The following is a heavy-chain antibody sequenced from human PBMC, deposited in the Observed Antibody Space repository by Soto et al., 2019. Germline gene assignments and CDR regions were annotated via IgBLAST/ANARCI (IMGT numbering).Heavy chain of an antibody. V-gene: IGHV3-48*02. CDR2: ISSSGSTI. CDR3: ARAGDRSVDY. J-gene: IGHJ4*02. CDR1: GLTFSSYS. D-gene: IGHD3-3*01. Sequence: EVQLVESGGGWVQPGGSLRLSCAASGLTFSSYSMNWVRQAPGKGLEWVSYISSSGSTIYYADSVRGRFTISRDNAKNSLDLQMNSLRDEDTAVYYCARAGDRSVDYWGQGTLVTVSS.